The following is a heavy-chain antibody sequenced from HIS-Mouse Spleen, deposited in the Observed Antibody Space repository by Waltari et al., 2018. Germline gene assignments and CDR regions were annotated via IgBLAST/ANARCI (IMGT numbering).Heavy chain of an antibody. CDR3: AREIPYSSSWYDWYFDL. V-gene: IGHV4-39*07. J-gene: IGHJ2*01. D-gene: IGHD6-13*01. Sequence: QLQLQESGPGLVKPSETLSLTCTVSGGSISNSSYYWRWIRQPPGKGLEWIGSIYYSGSTYYNPSLKSRVTISVDTSKNQFSLKLSSVTAADTAVYYCAREIPYSSSWYDWYFDLWGRGTLVTVSS. CDR2: IYYSGST. CDR1: GGSISNSSYY.